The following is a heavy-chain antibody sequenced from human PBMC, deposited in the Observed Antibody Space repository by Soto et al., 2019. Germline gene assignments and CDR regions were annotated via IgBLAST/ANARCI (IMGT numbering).Heavy chain of an antibody. V-gene: IGHV1-3*01. D-gene: IGHD6-19*01. CDR3: TVAGMLGLPYFEN. CDR2: INAGHGAT. CDR1: GYTLTTYA. Sequence: GASVKVSCKTSGYTLTTYAILWVRQAPGQRLEWMGWINAGHGATKYSQKFQGRVTITRDPSASTAYMELSSLRSEDTAVYYCTVAGMLGLPYFENWGQGTQVTVS. J-gene: IGHJ4*02.